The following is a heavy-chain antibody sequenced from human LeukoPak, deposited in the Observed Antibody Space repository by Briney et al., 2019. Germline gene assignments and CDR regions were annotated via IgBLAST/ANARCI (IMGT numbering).Heavy chain of an antibody. D-gene: IGHD3-9*01. CDR3: AREHYGILTGHHSFLNF. CDR2: ITPIFATA. J-gene: IGHJ4*02. CDR1: GGSFRSYS. V-gene: IGHV1-69*13. Sequence: SVKVSCKASGGSFRSYSISWVRQAPGQGLEWLGRITPIFATADYAPSFQGRFTITADESTTTAYMELSSLRSDDTALFYCAREHYGILTGHHSFLNFWGQGTLVTVSS.